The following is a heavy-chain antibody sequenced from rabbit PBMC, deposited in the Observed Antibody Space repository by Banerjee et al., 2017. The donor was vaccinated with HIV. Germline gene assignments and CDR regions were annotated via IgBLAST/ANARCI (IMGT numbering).Heavy chain of an antibody. J-gene: IGHJ6*01. V-gene: IGHV1S47*01. CDR2: IGIVTGRT. D-gene: IGHD8-1*01. Sequence: QEQLEESGGGLVKPEGSLTLTCTASGFSFNNKYVMCWVRQAPGKGLEWIGCIGIVTGRTFFASWAKGRFTITRSTSLNTVTLQLNSLTAADTATYFCARGSSYYSYYYVMDLWGQGTLVTVS. CDR3: ARGSSYYSYYYVMDL. CDR1: GFSFNNKYV.